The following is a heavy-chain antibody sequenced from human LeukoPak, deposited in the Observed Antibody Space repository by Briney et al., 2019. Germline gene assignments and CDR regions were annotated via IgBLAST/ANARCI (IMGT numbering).Heavy chain of an antibody. CDR1: GFTFTSSA. CDR3: AAGTGGRYYRRYYYYGMDV. CDR2: IVVGSGNT. V-gene: IGHV1-58*02. J-gene: IGHJ6*02. D-gene: IGHD1-26*01. Sequence: GASVKVSCKASGFTFTSSAMQWVRQARGHRLEWRGWIVVGSGNTNYAQKFQEKVTITRDMSTSTAYMELSSLRSEDTAVYYCAAGTGGRYYRRYYYYGMDVWGQGTTVTVSS.